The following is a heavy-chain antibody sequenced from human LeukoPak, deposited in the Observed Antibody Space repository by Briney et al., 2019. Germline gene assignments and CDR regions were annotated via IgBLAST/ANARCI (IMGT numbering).Heavy chain of an antibody. CDR3: ARRRDGYNYFADY. Sequence: GESLQIACKASGYRFNRYWIGWVRQMPGKGLEWMGIIWPGDSDTRYSPSFQGQATISVDKSSSTAYLQWSSLKASDTAMYYCARRRDGYNYFADYWGQGTLVTVSS. V-gene: IGHV5-51*01. J-gene: IGHJ4*02. CDR1: GYRFNRYW. CDR2: IWPGDSDT. D-gene: IGHD5-24*01.